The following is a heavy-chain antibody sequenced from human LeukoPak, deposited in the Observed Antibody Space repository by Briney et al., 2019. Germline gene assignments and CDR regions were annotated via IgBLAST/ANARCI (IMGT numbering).Heavy chain of an antibody. J-gene: IGHJ5*02. CDR2: IIPIFGTA. D-gene: IGHD2-15*01. V-gene: IGHV1-69*05. Sequence: ASVKVSCKASGGTFSSYAISWVRQAPGQGLEWMGRIIPIFGTANYAQKFQGRVTMTTDTSTSTAYMELRSLRSDDTAVYYCAGNPRYCSGGSCYEAGSPNWFDPWGQGTLVTVSS. CDR1: GGTFSSYA. CDR3: AGNPRYCSGGSCYEAGSPNWFDP.